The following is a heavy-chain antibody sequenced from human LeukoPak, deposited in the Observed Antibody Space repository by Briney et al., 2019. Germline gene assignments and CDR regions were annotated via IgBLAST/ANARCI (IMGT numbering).Heavy chain of an antibody. J-gene: IGHJ6*02. Sequence: SCKASGGTFSSYGMHWVRQAPGKGLEWVAVIWYDGSNKYYADSVKGRFTISRDNSKNTLYLQMNSLRAEDTAVYYCARDEYSSSLYGMDVWGQGTTVTVSS. CDR3: ARDEYSSSLYGMDV. D-gene: IGHD6-13*01. V-gene: IGHV3-33*01. CDR1: GGTFSSYG. CDR2: IWYDGSNK.